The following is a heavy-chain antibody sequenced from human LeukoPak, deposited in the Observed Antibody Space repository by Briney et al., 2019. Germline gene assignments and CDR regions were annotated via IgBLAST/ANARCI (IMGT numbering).Heavy chain of an antibody. CDR3: ARDAGATIPFDY. CDR2: IYSGGST. CDR1: GFTFSDHY. Sequence: GGSLRLSCVASGFTFSDHYMDWVRQAPGKGLEWVSVIYSGGSTYYADSVKGRFTISRDNSKNTLYLQMNSLRAEDTAVYYCARDAGATIPFDYWGQGTLVTVSS. D-gene: IGHD1-26*01. J-gene: IGHJ4*02. V-gene: IGHV3-66*01.